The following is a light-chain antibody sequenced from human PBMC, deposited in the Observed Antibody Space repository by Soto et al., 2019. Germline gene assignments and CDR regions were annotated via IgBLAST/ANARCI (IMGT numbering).Light chain of an antibody. V-gene: IGLV2-14*03. CDR3: SSYTTSSTYV. Sequence: ALTQPASVSGSPGQSITISCTGTSSDVGGYNSVSWYQHHPGKAPKLMIYNVSNRPSGVSNRFSGSKSGNTASLTISGLQAEDEADYYCSSYTTSSTYVFGTGTKVT. J-gene: IGLJ1*01. CDR2: NVS. CDR1: SSDVGGYNS.